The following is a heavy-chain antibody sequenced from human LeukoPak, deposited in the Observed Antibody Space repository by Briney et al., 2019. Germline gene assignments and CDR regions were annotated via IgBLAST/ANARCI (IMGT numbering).Heavy chain of an antibody. CDR3: ARDFNCSGGHCFQY. V-gene: IGHV1-69*05. CDR1: RGTFSSYA. Sequence: GSSVKVSCKASRGTFSSYAISWVRQAPGQGLEWMGRIIPIFGTANYAQKFQGRVTITTDESTSTAYMELSSLRSEDTAVYYCARDFNCSGGHCFQYWGQGTLVTVSS. D-gene: IGHD2-15*01. CDR2: IIPIFGTA. J-gene: IGHJ1*01.